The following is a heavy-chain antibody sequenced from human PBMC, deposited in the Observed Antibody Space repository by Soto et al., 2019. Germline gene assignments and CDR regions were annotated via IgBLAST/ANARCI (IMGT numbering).Heavy chain of an antibody. CDR3: ASFFYGSGRKAFNFDY. CDR1: GGSISSSSYY. D-gene: IGHD3-10*01. Sequence: PSETLSLTCTVSGGSISSSSYYWGWIRQPPGKGLEWIGSIYYSGSPYYNPSLKSRVTISVDTSKNQFSLKLSSVTAADTAVYYCASFFYGSGRKAFNFDYWGQGALVTVSS. V-gene: IGHV4-39*01. CDR2: IYYSGSP. J-gene: IGHJ4*02.